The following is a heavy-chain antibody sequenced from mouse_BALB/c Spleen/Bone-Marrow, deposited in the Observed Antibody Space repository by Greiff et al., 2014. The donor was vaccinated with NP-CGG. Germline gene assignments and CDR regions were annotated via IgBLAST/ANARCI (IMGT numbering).Heavy chain of an antibody. Sequence: VQLQQSGPGLVASSQSLSIACTVSGFSLTSYGVHWVRQPPGKGLEWLGAIWAGGTTDYNSALMSRLSIRKDNSKSQVFLKMNSLQSDDTAMYYCARALYYYGSSYYAMDYWGQGTSVIVSS. V-gene: IGHV2-9*02. CDR2: IWAGGTT. CDR3: ARALYYYGSSYYAMDY. CDR1: GFSLTSYG. J-gene: IGHJ4*01. D-gene: IGHD1-1*01.